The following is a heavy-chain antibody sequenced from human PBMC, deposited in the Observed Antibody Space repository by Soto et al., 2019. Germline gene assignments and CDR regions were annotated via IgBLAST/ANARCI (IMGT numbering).Heavy chain of an antibody. CDR2: INAGNGNT. D-gene: IGHD6-13*01. CDR1: GYTFTSYA. Sequence: QVQLVQSGAEVKKPGASVKVSCKASGYTFTSYAMHWVRQAPGQRLEWMGWINAGNGNTKYSQKFQGRVTITRDTSASTAYMELSSLRSEDTAVYYCVRVGKRIAPVGAFDIWGQGTMVTVSS. V-gene: IGHV1-3*01. CDR3: VRVGKRIAPVGAFDI. J-gene: IGHJ3*02.